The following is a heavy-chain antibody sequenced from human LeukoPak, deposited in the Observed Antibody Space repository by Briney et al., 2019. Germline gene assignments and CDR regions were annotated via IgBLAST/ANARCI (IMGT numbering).Heavy chain of an antibody. J-gene: IGHJ4*02. CDR3: ASEGAAAPYYFDY. CDR1: GFTFSSYS. CDR2: ISSSSSYI. D-gene: IGHD6-13*01. Sequence: PGGSLRLSCAASGFTFSSYSMNWVRQAPGKGLEWVSSISSSSSYIYYADSVKGRFTISRDNAKNSLYLQMNSLRAEDTAVYYCASEGAAAPYYFDYWGQGTLVTVPS. V-gene: IGHV3-21*01.